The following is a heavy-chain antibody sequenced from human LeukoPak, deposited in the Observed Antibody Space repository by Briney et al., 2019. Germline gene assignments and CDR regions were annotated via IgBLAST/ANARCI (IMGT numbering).Heavy chain of an antibody. D-gene: IGHD3-10*01. CDR2: LPPDELDI. CDR3: ARDPSVWFGELPIMGTYYFDY. CDR1: GFTFTNYW. V-gene: IGHV3-74*01. Sequence: PGGSLRLSCAASGFTFTNYWMHWVRQAPGMGLVWVSRLPPDELDIIYADSVKGRFTVSRDNAKNTVYLQMNNLRAEDTAVYYCARDPSVWFGELPIMGTYYFDYWGQGTLVTVSS. J-gene: IGHJ4*02.